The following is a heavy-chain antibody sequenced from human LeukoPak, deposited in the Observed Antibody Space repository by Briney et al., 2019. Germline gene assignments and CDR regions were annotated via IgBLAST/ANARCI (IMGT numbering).Heavy chain of an antibody. Sequence: PGGSLRLSCAVSGFTVSSNYMSWVRQAPGKGLEWVSIIYSGDNTYYADSVKGRFTISRHNSKNTLYLQMKSLRAEDTAVYYCARGYSSSWYGGADNYFDYWGQGTLVTVSS. CDR3: ARGYSSSWYGGADNYFDY. J-gene: IGHJ4*02. CDR2: IYSGDNT. CDR1: GFTVSSNY. V-gene: IGHV3-53*01. D-gene: IGHD6-13*01.